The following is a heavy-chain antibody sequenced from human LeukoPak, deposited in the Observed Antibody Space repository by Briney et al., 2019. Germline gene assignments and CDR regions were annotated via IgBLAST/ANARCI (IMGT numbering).Heavy chain of an antibody. J-gene: IGHJ6*03. CDR2: IYSGGST. CDR3: ARICSSTSCASYYYYYMDV. V-gene: IGHV3-53*01. D-gene: IGHD2-2*01. CDR1: GFTVSSKY. Sequence: GGSLRLSCAASGFTVSSKYMTWVRQAPGKGLEWVSVIYSGGSTYYADSVKGRFTISRDNSKNTLYLQMNSLRAEDTAVYYCARICSSTSCASYYYYYMDVWGKGTTVTVSS.